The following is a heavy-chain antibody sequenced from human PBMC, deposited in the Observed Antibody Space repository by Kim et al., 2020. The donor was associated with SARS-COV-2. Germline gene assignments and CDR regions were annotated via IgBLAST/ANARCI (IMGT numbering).Heavy chain of an antibody. J-gene: IGHJ4*02. CDR1: GFTFSSYG. D-gene: IGHD3-10*01. V-gene: IGHV3-30*18. CDR3: AKSVTMVRGVMDY. CDR2: ISYDGSNK. Sequence: GGSLRLSCAASGFTFSSYGMHWVRQAPGKGLEWVAVISYDGSNKYYADSVKGRFTISRDNSKNTLYLQMNSLRAEDTAVYYCAKSVTMVRGVMDYWGQGTLVTVSS.